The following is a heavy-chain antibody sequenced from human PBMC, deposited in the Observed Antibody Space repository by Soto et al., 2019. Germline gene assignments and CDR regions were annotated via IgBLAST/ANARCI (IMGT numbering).Heavy chain of an antibody. D-gene: IGHD6-13*01. CDR1: GFTFSNYG. Sequence: PGGSLRLSCAASGFTFSNYGMHWVRQAPGKGLEWVAVIWYDGSDRFYADSVKGRFTISRDNSKNTLYLQMDSLRAEDTAVYYCARESAYSLDYWGQGTLVTVSS. CDR2: IWYDGSDR. CDR3: ARESAYSLDY. V-gene: IGHV3-33*01. J-gene: IGHJ4*02.